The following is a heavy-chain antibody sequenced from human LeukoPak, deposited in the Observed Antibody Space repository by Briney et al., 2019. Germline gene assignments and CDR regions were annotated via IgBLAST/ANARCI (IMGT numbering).Heavy chain of an antibody. D-gene: IGHD3-22*01. Sequence: GGSLRLSCAASGFPFRTYAMHWVRQAPGKRLEWVAFIRYGGSNDYYADSVKGRFTISRDNSKNTLYLQMNSLRAEDTALYYCAKDQSYSDSSGYQYYFVYWGQGTMVTVSS. J-gene: IGHJ4*02. CDR2: IRYGGSND. V-gene: IGHV3-30*02. CDR3: AKDQSYSDSSGYQYYFVY. CDR1: GFPFRTYA.